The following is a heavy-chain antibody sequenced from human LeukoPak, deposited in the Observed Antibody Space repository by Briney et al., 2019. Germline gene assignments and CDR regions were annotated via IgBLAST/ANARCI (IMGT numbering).Heavy chain of an antibody. Sequence: GGSLRLSCAASGFTVSSNYMSWVRQAPGKGQEWVSVIYSGGSTYYADSVKGRFTISRDNSKNTLYLQMNSLRAEDTAVYYCASHCSSTSCYSAPYSFDYWGQGTLVTVSS. V-gene: IGHV3-53*01. CDR3: ASHCSSTSCYSAPYSFDY. J-gene: IGHJ4*02. CDR2: IYSGGST. D-gene: IGHD2-2*01. CDR1: GFTVSSNY.